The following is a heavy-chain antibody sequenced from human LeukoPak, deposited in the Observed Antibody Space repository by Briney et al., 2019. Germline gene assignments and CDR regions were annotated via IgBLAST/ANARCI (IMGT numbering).Heavy chain of an antibody. CDR1: GGTFSSYA. CDR2: ISAYNGNT. J-gene: IGHJ4*02. V-gene: IGHV1-18*01. Sequence: ASVKVSCKASGGTFSSYAISWVRQAPGQGLEWMGWISAYNGNTNYAQKLQGRVTMTTDTSTSTAYMELRSLRSDDTAVYYCARDLEGWSGDYWGQGTLVTVSS. CDR3: ARDLEGWSGDY. D-gene: IGHD6-19*01.